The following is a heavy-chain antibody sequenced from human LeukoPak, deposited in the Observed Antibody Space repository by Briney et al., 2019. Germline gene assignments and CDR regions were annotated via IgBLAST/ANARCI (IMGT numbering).Heavy chain of an antibody. Sequence: GGSLRLSCAASGFTFSSYTMNWVRQAPGKGLEWVSSISSSSTYINYADSVKGRFTISRDNAKNSLYLQMNSLRAEDTAVYYCARDFPLLGIVVVTGAGYFDYWGQGTLVTVSS. D-gene: IGHD3-22*01. CDR1: GFTFSSYT. CDR2: ISSSSTYI. V-gene: IGHV3-21*01. CDR3: ARDFPLLGIVVVTGAGYFDY. J-gene: IGHJ4*02.